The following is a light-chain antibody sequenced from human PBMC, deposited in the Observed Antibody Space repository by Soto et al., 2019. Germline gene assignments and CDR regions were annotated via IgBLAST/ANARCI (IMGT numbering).Light chain of an antibody. Sequence: ELVMTQSPATLSVSPGERATLSCRASQSLGNNLAWYQQKPGQAPRLLIYGASTRAIGIPARFSGSGSGTDFTLTISSLQSEDFAVYYCQRYTNGPPVFTFGPGTKVDL. CDR1: QSLGNN. J-gene: IGKJ3*01. V-gene: IGKV3-15*01. CDR2: GAS. CDR3: QRYTNGPPVFT.